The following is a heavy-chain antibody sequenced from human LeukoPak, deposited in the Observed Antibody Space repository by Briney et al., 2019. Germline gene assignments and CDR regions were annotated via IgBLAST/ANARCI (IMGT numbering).Heavy chain of an antibody. Sequence: SETLSLTCTVSGVSISSSNSYWGWIRQPPGRGLEWIGSIYYSGNTYYNASLKSQVSISIDTSKNQFSLRLTSVTAADTAVYYCARAWIQLWLESYMDVWGKGTTVTVSS. V-gene: IGHV4-39*01. CDR3: ARAWIQLWLESYMDV. CDR1: GVSISSSNSY. D-gene: IGHD5-18*01. CDR2: IYYSGNT. J-gene: IGHJ6*03.